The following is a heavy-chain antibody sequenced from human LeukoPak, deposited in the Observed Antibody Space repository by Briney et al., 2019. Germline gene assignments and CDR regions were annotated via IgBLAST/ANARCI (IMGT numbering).Heavy chain of an antibody. CDR1: GGSISSYY. D-gene: IGHD3-10*01. CDR2: IYYSGST. Sequence: ETLSLTCTVSGGSISSYYWSWLRQPPGKGLEWIGYIYYSGSTNYNPSLKSRVTISVDTSKNHFSLKLSSVTAADTAVYYCASGAYYYGSGTGWFDPWGQGTLVTVSS. J-gene: IGHJ5*02. V-gene: IGHV4-59*01. CDR3: ASGAYYYGSGTGWFDP.